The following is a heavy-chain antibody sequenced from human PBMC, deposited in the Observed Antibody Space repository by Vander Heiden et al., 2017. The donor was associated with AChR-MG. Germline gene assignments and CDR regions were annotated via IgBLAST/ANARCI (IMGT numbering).Heavy chain of an antibody. J-gene: IGHJ6*02. CDR3: AIDVDSRAAAGTLDV. CDR1: GFTFSGYG. CDR2: IWYDGSKK. D-gene: IGHD6-13*01. Sequence: QVQLVESGGGVVQPGRSLRLSCAASGFTFSGYGRDWVRQAPGKGLEWVAVIWYDGSKKYYADSGKGRFTISRDNSKNTLYLQMNSLRAEDTAVYYCAIDVDSRAAAGTLDVWGQGTTVTVSS. V-gene: IGHV3-33*01.